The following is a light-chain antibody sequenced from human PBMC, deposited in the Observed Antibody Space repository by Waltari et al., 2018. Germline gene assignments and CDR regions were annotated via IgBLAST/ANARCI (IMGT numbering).Light chain of an antibody. CDR1: QSVSSSY. Sequence: EIVLTQSPGTLSLSPGERATLSCRASQSVSSSYLAWYQQKPGQPPRLLIYAASSRATGIPDRFSGSGSWTDFTLTISRPEPEDFAVYYCQQFTGSPNFGGGTKVEIK. J-gene: IGKJ4*01. CDR2: AAS. CDR3: QQFTGSPN. V-gene: IGKV3-20*01.